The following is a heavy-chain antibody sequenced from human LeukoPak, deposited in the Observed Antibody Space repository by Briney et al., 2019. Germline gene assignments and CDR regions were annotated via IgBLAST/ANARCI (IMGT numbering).Heavy chain of an antibody. Sequence: PETLSLTCAVYGGSFSAYYWSWIRQPPGKGLEWIGEINHSGSTNYNPSLKSRVTISVDTSKNQFSLKLSSVTAADTAVYYCSAATPFDPWGQGTLVTVSS. J-gene: IGHJ5*02. CDR1: GGSFSAYY. D-gene: IGHD2-2*02. CDR2: INHSGST. CDR3: SAATPFDP. V-gene: IGHV4-34*01.